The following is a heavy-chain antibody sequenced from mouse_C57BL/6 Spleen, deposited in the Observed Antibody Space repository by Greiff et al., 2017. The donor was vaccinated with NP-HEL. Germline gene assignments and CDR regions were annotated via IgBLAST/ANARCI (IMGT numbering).Heavy chain of an antibody. CDR3: ARSFITTVVATRYAMDY. CDR2: ISNKANGYTT. CDR1: GFTFTDYY. V-gene: IGHV7-3*01. J-gene: IGHJ4*01. Sequence: EVRLVESGGGLVQPGGSLSLSCAASGFTFTDYYMSWVRQPPGQALEWLGFISNKANGYTTEYSASVKGRFTISRDNSQSILYLQMNALRAEDSATYYCARSFITTVVATRYAMDYWGQGTSVTVSS. D-gene: IGHD1-1*01.